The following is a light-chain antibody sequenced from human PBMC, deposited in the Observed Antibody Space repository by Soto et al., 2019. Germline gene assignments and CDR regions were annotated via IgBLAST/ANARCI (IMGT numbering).Light chain of an antibody. CDR3: SSYTANSTPYV. Sequence: QSALTQPASVSGSPGQSITISCTGSSSDLGGYNYVSWYQQHPGKAPKLIMYEVSNRPSGVSNRFSGSKSGNTASLTISVLQADYAAEYYCSSYTANSTPYVCGTGTKLTVL. CDR1: SSDLGGYNY. CDR2: EVS. J-gene: IGLJ1*01. V-gene: IGLV2-14*01.